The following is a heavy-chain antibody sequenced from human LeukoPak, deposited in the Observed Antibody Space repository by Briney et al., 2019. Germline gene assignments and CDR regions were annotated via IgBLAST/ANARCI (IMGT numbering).Heavy chain of an antibody. J-gene: IGHJ4*02. Sequence: GGSLRPSCAASGFTFSSYAMHWVRQAPGKGLEYVSAISSNGGSTYYANSVKGRFTISRDNSKNTLYLQMGSLRAEDMAVYYCARDRITMVRGVLWRGYFDYWGQGTLVSVSS. CDR1: GFTFSSYA. V-gene: IGHV3-64*01. CDR3: ARDRITMVRGVLWRGYFDY. D-gene: IGHD3-10*01. CDR2: ISSNGGST.